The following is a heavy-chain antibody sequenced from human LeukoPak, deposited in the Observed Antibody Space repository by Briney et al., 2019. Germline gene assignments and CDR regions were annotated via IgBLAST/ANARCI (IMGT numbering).Heavy chain of an antibody. Sequence: GGSLRLSCAASGFTFSHYAMTWVRQAPGKGLEWVSAISTSGGSTYYADSVKGRFTISRDNSNNTLYLQMNSLRAEDAAVYYCAEDHDSSGYCSDYWGQGTLVTVSS. D-gene: IGHD3-22*01. CDR1: GFTFSHYA. CDR2: ISTSGGST. J-gene: IGHJ4*02. V-gene: IGHV3-23*01. CDR3: AEDHDSSGYCSDY.